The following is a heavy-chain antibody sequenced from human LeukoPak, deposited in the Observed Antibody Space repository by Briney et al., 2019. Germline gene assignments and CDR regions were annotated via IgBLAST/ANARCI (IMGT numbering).Heavy chain of an antibody. D-gene: IGHD3-10*01. V-gene: IGHV3-30*14. CDR3: ARDPRFGEFDYYYGMDV. Sequence: GRSLRLSCAASGFTFSDSFMHWVRQAPGKGLEWVAIISKDGNTKSYADSVKGRFTISRDNSKNTLYLQMNSLRAEDTAVYYCARDPRFGEFDYYYGMDVWGQGTTVTVSS. CDR2: ISKDGNTK. J-gene: IGHJ6*02. CDR1: GFTFSDSF.